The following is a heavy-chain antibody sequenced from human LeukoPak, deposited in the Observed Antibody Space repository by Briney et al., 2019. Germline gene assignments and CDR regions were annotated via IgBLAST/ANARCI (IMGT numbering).Heavy chain of an antibody. J-gene: IGHJ4*02. CDR3: ARASGNSTIRYYFDN. Sequence: GGSLRLSCAASGFTFSNHYMDWLRQAPGKGLEWVGRTRNKANSYTTEYAASVKGRFTVSRDASKNSLHLQMNSLKTEDTAVYYCARASGNSTIRYYFDNWGQGTLVTVSS. CDR1: GFTFSNHY. V-gene: IGHV3-72*01. CDR2: TRNKANSYTT. D-gene: IGHD3-3*01.